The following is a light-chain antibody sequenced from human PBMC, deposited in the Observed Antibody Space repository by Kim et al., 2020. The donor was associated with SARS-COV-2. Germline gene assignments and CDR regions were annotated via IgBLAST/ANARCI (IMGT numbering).Light chain of an antibody. CDR1: QSVLYSSNNKNY. J-gene: IGKJ2*01. CDR3: QQCYSSPYT. V-gene: IGKV4-1*01. Sequence: ATINGKSRQSVLYSSNNKNYLVWYQQKPGQPPKLLISWASTRESGLPDRFSGSGSGTDFTLTISSLQAEDVAVYYCQQCYSSPYTFGQGTKLEI. CDR2: WAS.